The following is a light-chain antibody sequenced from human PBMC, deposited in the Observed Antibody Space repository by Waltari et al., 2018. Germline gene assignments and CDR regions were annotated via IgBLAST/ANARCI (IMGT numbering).Light chain of an antibody. CDR3: QQANSFPLT. V-gene: IGKV1-8*01. CDR1: QGISSY. J-gene: IGKJ4*01. Sequence: AIRITQSPSSLSASTGDRVTITCRASQGISSYLAWYQQKPGKAPKFLIYAASTLQSGVPSRFSGSGSGTDFTLTISSLQPEDFATYYCQQANSFPLTFGGGTKVEIK. CDR2: AAS.